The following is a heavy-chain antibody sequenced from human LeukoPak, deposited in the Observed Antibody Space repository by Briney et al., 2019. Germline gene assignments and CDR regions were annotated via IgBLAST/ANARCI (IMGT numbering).Heavy chain of an antibody. Sequence: QPGGSLRLSCAASGFTFSSYSMNWVRQAPGKGLEWASYISLSSSIIYYADSVKGRFTISRDNAKNSLYLQMHSLRAEDTAVYYCTRGEATYDFWGQGTLVTVSS. V-gene: IGHV3-48*01. J-gene: IGHJ4*02. D-gene: IGHD3-16*01. CDR2: ISLSSSII. CDR3: TRGEATYDF. CDR1: GFTFSSYS.